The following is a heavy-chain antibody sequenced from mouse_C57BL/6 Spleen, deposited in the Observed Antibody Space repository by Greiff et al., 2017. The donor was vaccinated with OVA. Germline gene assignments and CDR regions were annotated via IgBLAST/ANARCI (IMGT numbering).Heavy chain of an antibody. D-gene: IGHD1-1*01. J-gene: IGHJ4*01. V-gene: IGHV1-69*01. Sequence: QVQLKQPGAELVMPGASVKLSCKASGYTFTSYWMHWVKQRPGQGLEWIGEIDPSDSYTNYNQKFKGKSTLTVDKSSSTAYMQLSSLTSEDSAVYYCAIIITTVVATGAMDYWGQGTSVTVSS. CDR1: GYTFTSYW. CDR3: AIIITTVVATGAMDY. CDR2: IDPSDSYT.